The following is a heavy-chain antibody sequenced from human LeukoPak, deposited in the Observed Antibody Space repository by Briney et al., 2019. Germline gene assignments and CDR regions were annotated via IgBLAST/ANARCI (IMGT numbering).Heavy chain of an antibody. V-gene: IGHV4-39*01. CDR1: GGSISSRNYY. J-gene: IGHJ4*02. CDR2: TYYSGST. CDR3: ASSLIRGGSTYQNNFEY. Sequence: SETLSLTCTVSGGSISSRNYYWGWIRQPPGKGLEWIGSTYYSGSTYYNPPLKSRVTISVDTSKNQFSLKLSSVTAADTAVYYCASSLIRGGSTYQNNFEYRGQGTPFTVSS. D-gene: IGHD2-2*01.